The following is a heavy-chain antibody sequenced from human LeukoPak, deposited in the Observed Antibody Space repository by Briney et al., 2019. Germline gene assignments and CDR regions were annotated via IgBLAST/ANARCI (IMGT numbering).Heavy chain of an antibody. J-gene: IGHJ4*02. CDR3: AREHSGWYEYYFVY. CDR1: GFTFSSYA. D-gene: IGHD6-19*01. V-gene: IGHV3-30-3*01. Sequence: PGGSLRLSCAASGFTFSSYAMHRVRQAPGKGLEWVAVISYDGSNKYYADSVKGRFTISRDNSKNTLYLQMNSLRAEDTAVYYCAREHSGWYEYYFVYWGQGTLVTVSS. CDR2: ISYDGSNK.